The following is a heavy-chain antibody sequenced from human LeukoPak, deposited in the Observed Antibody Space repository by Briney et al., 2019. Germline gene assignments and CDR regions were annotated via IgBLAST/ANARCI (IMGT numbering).Heavy chain of an antibody. V-gene: IGHV4-59*01. CDR1: GGSISSYY. J-gene: IGHJ3*02. D-gene: IGHD4-23*01. CDR3: ARDLGGDAFDI. Sequence: SETLSLTCTVSGGSISSYYWSWIRQPPGKGLEWIGYIYYSGSTNYNPSLKSRVTISVDTSKNQFSLKLSSVTAADTAVYYCARDLGGDAFDIWGQGTMVTVSS. CDR2: IYYSGST.